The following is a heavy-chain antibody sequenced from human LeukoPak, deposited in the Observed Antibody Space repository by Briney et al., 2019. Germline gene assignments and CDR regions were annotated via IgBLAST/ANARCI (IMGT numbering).Heavy chain of an antibody. D-gene: IGHD3-10*01. CDR1: GVSISSGSNY. Sequence: SETLSLTCSVSGVSISSGSNYWGWIRQPPGKTLEWIGSIYSSGGAYYNPSLKSRAIILIDTAKSHVSLNLSSVTAADTAVYYCARSDGYGLVDIWGQGTMVTVSS. V-gene: IGHV4-39*07. CDR3: ARSDGYGLVDI. CDR2: IYSSGGA. J-gene: IGHJ3*02.